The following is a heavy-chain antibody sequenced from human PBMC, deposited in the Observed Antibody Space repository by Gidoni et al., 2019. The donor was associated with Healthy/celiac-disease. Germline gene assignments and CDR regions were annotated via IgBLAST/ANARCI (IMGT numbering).Heavy chain of an antibody. CDR1: GFTFSDYY. V-gene: IGHV3-11*06. CDR3: ARARGPGIAVAGKIQSAFDI. Sequence: QVQLVESVGGLVKPGGSLRLSCAASGFTFSDYYISWIRQAPGKGLEWVSYISSSSSYTNYADSVKGRFTISRDNAKNSLYLQMNSLRAEDTAVYYCARARGPGIAVAGKIQSAFDIWGKGTMVTVSS. D-gene: IGHD6-19*01. J-gene: IGHJ3*02. CDR2: ISSSSSYT.